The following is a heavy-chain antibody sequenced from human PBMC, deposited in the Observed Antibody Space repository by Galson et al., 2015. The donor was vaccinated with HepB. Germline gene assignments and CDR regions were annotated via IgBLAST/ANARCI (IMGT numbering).Heavy chain of an antibody. D-gene: IGHD3-10*01. CDR1: GYKFTSYY. CDR2: INPSGGST. J-gene: IGHJ4*02. Sequence: SCKASGYKFTSYYMHWVRQAPGQGPEWMGIINPSGGSTDYAQKFRGRLTMTRDTSTSTVFMELSSLRSEDTAVYHCARGVLLWDGPDYWGQGTLVTVSS. CDR3: ARGVLLWDGPDY. V-gene: IGHV1-46*01.